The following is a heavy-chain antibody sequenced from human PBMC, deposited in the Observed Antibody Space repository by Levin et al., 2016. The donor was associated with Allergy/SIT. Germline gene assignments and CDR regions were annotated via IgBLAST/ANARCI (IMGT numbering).Heavy chain of an antibody. CDR1: GFTFSSYA. Sequence: SLKISCAASGFTFSSYAMSWVRQAPGKGLEWVSGISWNSGRIGYADSVRGRFTISRDNAKNSLYLQMNSLRTEDTALYYCAKDMGPKLGYCSGGSCYRGDYAMDVWGQGTTVTVSS. V-gene: IGHV3-9*01. CDR2: ISWNSGRI. CDR3: AKDMGPKLGYCSGGSCYRGDYAMDV. D-gene: IGHD2-15*01. J-gene: IGHJ6*02.